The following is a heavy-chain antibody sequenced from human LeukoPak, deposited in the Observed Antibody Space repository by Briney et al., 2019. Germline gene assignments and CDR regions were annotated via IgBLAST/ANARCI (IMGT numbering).Heavy chain of an antibody. J-gene: IGHJ4*02. CDR1: GFTLSDHY. V-gene: IGHV3-72*01. CDR2: TRNKAKSYTT. CDR3: ARLTRFYGSGSNSYYFDY. D-gene: IGHD3-10*01. Sequence: PGGSLRLSCAASGFTLSDHYIDWVRQAPGKGLEWVGRTRNKAKSYTTEYAASVKGRFTISRDDSKNSLYLQMNSLKTEDTAVYYCARLTRFYGSGSNSYYFDYWGQGTLVTVSS.